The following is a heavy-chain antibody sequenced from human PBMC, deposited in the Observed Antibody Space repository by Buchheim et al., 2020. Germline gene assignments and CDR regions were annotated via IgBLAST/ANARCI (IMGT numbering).Heavy chain of an antibody. CDR3: ASTVTPGSDPELNWFDP. J-gene: IGHJ5*02. D-gene: IGHD4-17*01. V-gene: IGHV4-30-2*01. CDR1: GGSISSGGYS. Sequence: QLQLQESGSGLVKPSQTLSLTCAVSGGSISSGGYSWSWIRQPPGKGLEWIGYIYHSGSTYYNPSLKSRVTLAVNRSKNQFSLKLSSVTAADTAVYYCASTVTPGSDPELNWFDPWGQGTL. CDR2: IYHSGST.